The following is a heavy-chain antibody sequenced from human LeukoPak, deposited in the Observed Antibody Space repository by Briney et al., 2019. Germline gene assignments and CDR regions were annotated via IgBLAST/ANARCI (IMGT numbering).Heavy chain of an antibody. CDR2: IYYSGST. CDR1: GGSISSGDYY. D-gene: IGHD3-10*01. Sequence: SETLSLTCTVSGGSISSGDYYWSWIRQPPGKGLEWIGYIYYSGSTYYNPSLKSRVTISVDTSKNQLSLKLSSVTAADTAVYYCARTPAVRGAPGSRIAFDIWGQGTMVTVSS. CDR3: ARTPAVRGAPGSRIAFDI. V-gene: IGHV4-30-4*01. J-gene: IGHJ3*02.